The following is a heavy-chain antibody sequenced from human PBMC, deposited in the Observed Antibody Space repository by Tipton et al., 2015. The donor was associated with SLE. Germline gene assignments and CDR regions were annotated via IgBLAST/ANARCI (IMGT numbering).Heavy chain of an antibody. Sequence: LRLSCTVSGGSISSYYWSWIRQPPGKGLEWIGYIYYSGSTNYNPSLKSRVTISVDTSKNQFSLKLSSVTAADTAVYYCARDPRGSGSFDYWGQGTLATVSS. CDR2: IYYSGST. V-gene: IGHV4-59*01. CDR3: ARDPRGSGSFDY. CDR1: GGSISSYY. D-gene: IGHD3-22*01. J-gene: IGHJ4*02.